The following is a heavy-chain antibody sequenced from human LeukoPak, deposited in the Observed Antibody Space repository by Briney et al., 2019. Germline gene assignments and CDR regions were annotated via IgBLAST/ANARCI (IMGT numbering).Heavy chain of an antibody. Sequence: GGSLRLSCAASGFTFSSYAMSWVRQAPRKGLEWVSAISGSGGSTYYADSVKGRFTISRDNSKNTLYLQMNSLRAEDTAVYYCAKDPQSAAINDGWFDPWGQGTLVTVSS. CDR1: GFTFSSYA. CDR2: ISGSGGST. J-gene: IGHJ5*02. CDR3: AKDPQSAAINDGWFDP. V-gene: IGHV3-23*01. D-gene: IGHD2-2*01.